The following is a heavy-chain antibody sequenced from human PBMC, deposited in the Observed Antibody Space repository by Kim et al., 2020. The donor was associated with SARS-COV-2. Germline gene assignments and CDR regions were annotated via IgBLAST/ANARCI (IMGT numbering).Heavy chain of an antibody. J-gene: IGHJ4*02. D-gene: IGHD5-18*01. CDR2: GST. CDR3: ARDSAGIRY. V-gene: IGHV3-53*01. Sequence: GSTYYADSVKGRFTISRDNSKNTLYLQMNSLRAEDTAVYYCARDSAGIRYWGQGTLVTVSS.